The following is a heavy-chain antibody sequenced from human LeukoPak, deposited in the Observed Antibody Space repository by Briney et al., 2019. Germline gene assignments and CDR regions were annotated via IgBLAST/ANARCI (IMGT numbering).Heavy chain of an antibody. J-gene: IGHJ4*02. CDR1: GFTISSYW. CDR2: IKQDGSEK. V-gene: IGHV3-7*01. CDR3: ARGPSTMPFDY. Sequence: GGSLRLSCEASGFTISSYWMSWVRQAPGKGLEWVANIKQDGSEKHYVDSVKGRFTISRDNAKNSLYLQMNSLRDEDTAVYYCARGPSTMPFDYWGQGTLVTVSS. D-gene: IGHD2-2*01.